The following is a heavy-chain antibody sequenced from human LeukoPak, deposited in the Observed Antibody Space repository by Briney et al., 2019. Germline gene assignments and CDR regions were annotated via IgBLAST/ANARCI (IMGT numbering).Heavy chain of an antibody. CDR1: GGSFSGYY. Sequence: PSETLSLTCAVYGGSFSGYYWSWIRQPPGKGLEWTGEINHSGSTNYNPSLKSRVTISVDTSKNQFSLKLSSVTAADTAVYYCARAGSEYSYGFVDYWGQGTLVTVSS. V-gene: IGHV4-34*01. CDR2: INHSGST. J-gene: IGHJ4*02. D-gene: IGHD5-18*01. CDR3: ARAGSEYSYGFVDY.